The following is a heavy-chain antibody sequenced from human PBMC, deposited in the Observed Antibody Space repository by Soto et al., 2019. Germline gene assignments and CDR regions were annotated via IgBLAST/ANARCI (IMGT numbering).Heavy chain of an antibody. J-gene: IGHJ4*02. V-gene: IGHV3-21*01. Sequence: EVQLVESGGGLVKPGGSLRLSCAASGFTFSSYSMNWVRQAPGKGLEWVSSISSSSSYIYNADSEKGRFTISRNNAKNSPYRQINSLRTEDTAVYYCAIDEPGYSYGYGFGYWGQGTLVTVSS. CDR3: AIDEPGYSYGYGFGY. CDR1: GFTFSSYS. D-gene: IGHD5-18*01. CDR2: ISSSSSYI.